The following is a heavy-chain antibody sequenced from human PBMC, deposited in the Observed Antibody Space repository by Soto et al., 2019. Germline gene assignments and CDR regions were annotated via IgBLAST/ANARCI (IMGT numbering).Heavy chain of an antibody. D-gene: IGHD1-1*01. CDR3: AKSVYNWNDGFFDY. Sequence: QVQLVESGGGVVQPGRSLRISCAASGFTFSSYGMHWVRQAPGKGREWVAIISYDEINKYYADSVKGRFTISRDNSKNTLYLQMNSLRAEDTALYYCAKSVYNWNDGFFDYWGQGTLVTVSS. CDR2: ISYDEINK. CDR1: GFTFSSYG. V-gene: IGHV3-30*18. J-gene: IGHJ4*02.